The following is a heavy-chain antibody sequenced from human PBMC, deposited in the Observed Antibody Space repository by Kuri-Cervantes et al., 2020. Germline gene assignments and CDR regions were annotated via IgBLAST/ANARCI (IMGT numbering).Heavy chain of an antibody. CDR1: GFIFSDHS. CDR3: TKALGWYFDL. J-gene: IGHJ2*01. CDR2: ISSSSSHI. Sequence: GGSLRLSCAASGFIFSDHSMNWVRQAPGQGLEWVAAISSSSSHIYYGDSVKGRFTVFRDNAKNSLFLQMNSLRAEDTAVYYCTKALGWYFDLWGRGTVVTVSS. V-gene: IGHV3-21*01.